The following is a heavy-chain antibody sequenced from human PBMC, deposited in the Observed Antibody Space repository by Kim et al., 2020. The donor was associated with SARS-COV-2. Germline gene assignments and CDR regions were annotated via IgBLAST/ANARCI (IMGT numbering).Heavy chain of an antibody. V-gene: IGHV1-69*13. D-gene: IGHD3-22*01. CDR2: IIPIFGTA. CDR1: GGTFSSYA. CDR3: ARATYYYDSSGE. Sequence: SVKVSCKASGGTFSSYAISWVRQAPGQGLEWMGGIIPIFGTANYAQKFQGRVTITADESTSTAYMELSSLRSEDTAVYYCARATYYYDSSGEWGQGTLVTVSS. J-gene: IGHJ4*02.